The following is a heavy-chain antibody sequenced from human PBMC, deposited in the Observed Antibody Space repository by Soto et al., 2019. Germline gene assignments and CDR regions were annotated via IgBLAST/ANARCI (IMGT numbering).Heavy chain of an antibody. D-gene: IGHD1-1*01. V-gene: IGHV5-51*01. Sequence: GESLKICCKGSGYSFTSYWIGWVRQMPGKGLEWMGIIYPGDSDTRYSPSFQGQVTISADKSISTAYLQWSSLKASDTAMYYCSIAPGPIVDNWFDLWAQGNLVTVSS. J-gene: IGHJ5*02. CDR1: GYSFTSYW. CDR3: SIAPGPIVDNWFDL. CDR2: IYPGDSDT.